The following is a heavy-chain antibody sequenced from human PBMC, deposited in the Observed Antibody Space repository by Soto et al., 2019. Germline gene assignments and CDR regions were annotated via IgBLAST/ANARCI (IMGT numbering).Heavy chain of an antibody. V-gene: IGHV3-7*01. CDR2: IKQDGSEK. CDR1: GFTFSSYW. D-gene: IGHD3-3*01. CDR3: ARENTYAAMDDFWGGYHYYFDY. Sequence: EVQLVESGGGLVQPGGSLRLSCAASGFTFSSYWMSWVRQAPGKGLEWVANIKQDGSEKYYVDSVKGRFTISRDNAKNSLYLQMNSLRAEDTAVYYCARENTYAAMDDFWGGYHYYFDYWGQGTLVTVSS. J-gene: IGHJ4*02.